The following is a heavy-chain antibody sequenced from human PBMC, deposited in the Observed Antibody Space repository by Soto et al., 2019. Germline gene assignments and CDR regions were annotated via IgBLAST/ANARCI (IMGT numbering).Heavy chain of an antibody. CDR2: IYYSGST. D-gene: IGHD5-12*01. V-gene: IGHV4-59*01. Sequence: SETLSLTCTVSGGSISSYYWSWIRQPPGKGLEWIGYIYYSGSTNYNPSLKSRVTISVDTSKNQFSLKLSSVTAADTAVYYCASTRWAYDSSDCWGQGPLVNVSS. J-gene: IGHJ4*02. CDR3: ASTRWAYDSSDC. CDR1: GGSISSYY.